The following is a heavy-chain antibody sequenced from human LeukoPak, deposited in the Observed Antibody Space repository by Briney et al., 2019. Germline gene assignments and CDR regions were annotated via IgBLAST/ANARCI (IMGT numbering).Heavy chain of an antibody. CDR3: ARDQTTGNYFDY. V-gene: IGHV3-66*01. Sequence: GGSLRLSCAASGFTVGSNYMSWVRQAPGKGLEWVSVIYSGGSTYYADSVKGRFTISRDNSKNTLYLQMNSLRAEDTAVYYCARDQTTGNYFDYWGQGTLVTVSS. CDR2: IYSGGST. D-gene: IGHD4-17*01. J-gene: IGHJ4*02. CDR1: GFTVGSNY.